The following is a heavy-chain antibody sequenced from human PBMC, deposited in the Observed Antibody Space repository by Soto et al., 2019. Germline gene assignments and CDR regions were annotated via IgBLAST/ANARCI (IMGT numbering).Heavy chain of an antibody. Sequence: GGSLRLSCAASGFTFSGSAMHWVRQASGKGLEWVGRIRSKANSYATAYAASVKGRFTISRDDSKNTAYLQMNSLKTEDTAVYYCTSWLPSVDVWGKGTTVTVSS. J-gene: IGHJ6*04. CDR1: GFTFSGSA. CDR2: IRSKANSYAT. CDR3: TSWLPSVDV. V-gene: IGHV3-73*01. D-gene: IGHD3-9*01.